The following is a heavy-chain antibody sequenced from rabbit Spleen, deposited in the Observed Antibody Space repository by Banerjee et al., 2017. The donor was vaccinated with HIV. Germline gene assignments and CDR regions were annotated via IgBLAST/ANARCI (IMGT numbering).Heavy chain of an antibody. Sequence: QEQLEESGGGLVKPEGSLTLTCKASGFFFSDRDVMCWVRQAPGKGLEWIACAYAGSSGSTYSATWAKGRFTISKSSSTTVTLQMTGLTAADTATYFCARDAGTSFSTYGMDLWGQGTLVTVS. CDR2: AYAGSSGST. CDR3: ARDAGTSFSTYGMDL. CDR1: GFFFSDRDV. D-gene: IGHD8-1*01. J-gene: IGHJ6*01. V-gene: IGHV1S45*01.